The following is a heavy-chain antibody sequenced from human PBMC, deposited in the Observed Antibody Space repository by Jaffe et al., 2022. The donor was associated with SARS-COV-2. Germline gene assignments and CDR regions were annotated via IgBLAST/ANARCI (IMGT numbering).Heavy chain of an antibody. V-gene: IGHV3-15*01. Sequence: EVQLVESGGGLVKPGGSLRLSCAASGFTFSNAWMSWVRQAPGKGLEWVGRIKSKTDGGTTDYAAPVKGRFTISRDDSKNTLYLQMNSLKTEDTAVYYCTTPLGYSGIYYYGMDVWGQGTTVTVSS. CDR2: IKSKTDGGTT. CDR1: GFTFSNAW. CDR3: TTPLGYSGIYYYGMDV. J-gene: IGHJ6*02. D-gene: IGHD5-12*01.